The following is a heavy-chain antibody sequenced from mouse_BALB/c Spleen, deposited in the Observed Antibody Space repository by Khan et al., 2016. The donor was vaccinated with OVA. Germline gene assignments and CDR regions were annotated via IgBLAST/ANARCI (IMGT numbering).Heavy chain of an antibody. J-gene: IGHJ1*01. CDR3: AGEYGYGWYFDV. CDR2: INTHSGVP. D-gene: IGHD2-2*01. CDR1: GYTFTTAG. V-gene: IGHV9-4*02. Sequence: LVESGPELKKPGETVRISCKASGYTFTTAGMQWVQKMPGKGLKWIGWINTHSGVPKYAEDFKGRFAFSLETSASTAYLQITNLKNEDTATYFCAGEYGYGWYFDVWGAGTTVTVSS.